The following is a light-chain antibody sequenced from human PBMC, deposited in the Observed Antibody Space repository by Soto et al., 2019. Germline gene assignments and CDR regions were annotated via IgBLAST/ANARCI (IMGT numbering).Light chain of an antibody. CDR3: SSYTSSSTLYV. CDR2: EVS. CDR1: SRDIGGDNS. Sequence: QSVLTQPASVSGSPGQSYTISCAGTSRDIGGDNSVPWYQQHPGKAPKVMIYEVSNRPSGVSNRFSGSKSGNTASLTISGLQAEDEADYYCSSYTSSSTLYVFGSGTKVTVL. J-gene: IGLJ1*01. V-gene: IGLV2-14*01.